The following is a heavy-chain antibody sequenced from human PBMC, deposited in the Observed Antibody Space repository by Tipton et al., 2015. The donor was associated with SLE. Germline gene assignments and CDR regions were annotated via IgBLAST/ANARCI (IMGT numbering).Heavy chain of an antibody. CDR3: ASGAGDWYFDP. D-gene: IGHD3-10*01. CDR2: IYTSGGI. J-gene: IGHJ2*01. Sequence: TLSLTCTVSGGSISTGSYYWSWIRQPAGKGLEWIGHIYTSGGINYNPSLKSRVPISVDTTKNQFSLKRSSVTAANTAVYYCASGAGDWYFDPCGLGTLVTVSS. CDR1: GGSISTGSYY. V-gene: IGHV4-61*09.